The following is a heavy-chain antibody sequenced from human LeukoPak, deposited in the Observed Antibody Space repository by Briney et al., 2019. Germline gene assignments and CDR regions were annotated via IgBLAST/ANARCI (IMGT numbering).Heavy chain of an antibody. CDR1: GYTFTSYD. J-gene: IGHJ5*02. CDR2: MNPNSGNT. Sequence: GSVKVSCKASGYTFTSYDINWVRQATGQGLEWMGCMNPNSGNTGYAQKFQGRVTITRNTSIRPAYMELSSLRSEDTAVYYCAIGKGYCSGGRSFWGNWFDPWGQGTLVTVSS. V-gene: IGHV1-8*03. D-gene: IGHD2-15*01. CDR3: AIGKGYCSGGRSFWGNWFDP.